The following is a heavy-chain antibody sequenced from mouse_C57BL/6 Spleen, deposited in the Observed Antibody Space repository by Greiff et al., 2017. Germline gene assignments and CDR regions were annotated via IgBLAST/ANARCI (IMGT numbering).Heavy chain of an antibody. CDR2: IYPGSGNT. D-gene: IGHD1-1*01. CDR1: GYSFTSYH. Sequence: QVQLQQSGPELVKPGASVKISCKASGYSFTSYHIHWVKQRPGQGLEWIGWIYPGSGNTKYNEKFKGKATLTADTSSSTAYRQLSSLTSEDSAVYYGARQGYYGSSSYFDYWGQGTTLTVSS. J-gene: IGHJ2*01. V-gene: IGHV1-66*01. CDR3: ARQGYYGSSSYFDY.